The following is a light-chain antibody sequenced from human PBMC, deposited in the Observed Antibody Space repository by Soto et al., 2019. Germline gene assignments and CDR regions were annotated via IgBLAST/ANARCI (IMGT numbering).Light chain of an antibody. Sequence: EIVMTQSPATLSVSPGERATLSCRASQSVSSNLAWYQQKPGQAPRLLIYDASNRATGIPAWFSGSGSGTDFTLTISSLEPEDFAVYYCQQRSNPITFGQGTRLEIK. J-gene: IGKJ5*01. V-gene: IGKV3-11*01. CDR2: DAS. CDR1: QSVSSN. CDR3: QQRSNPIT.